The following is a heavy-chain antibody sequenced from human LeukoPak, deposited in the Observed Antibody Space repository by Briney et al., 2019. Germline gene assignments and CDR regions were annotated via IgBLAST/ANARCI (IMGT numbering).Heavy chain of an antibody. J-gene: IGHJ6*03. CDR3: ARAETYYDILTGYYYYYYMDV. CDR2: INPSGGST. D-gene: IGHD3-9*01. V-gene: IGHV1-46*01. Sequence: GASVEVSCKASGYTFTSYYMHWVRQAPGQGLEWMGIINPSGGSTSYAQKFQGRVTMTRDTSTSTVYMELSSLRSEDTAVYYCARAETYYDILTGYYYYYYMDVWGKGTTVTVSS. CDR1: GYTFTSYY.